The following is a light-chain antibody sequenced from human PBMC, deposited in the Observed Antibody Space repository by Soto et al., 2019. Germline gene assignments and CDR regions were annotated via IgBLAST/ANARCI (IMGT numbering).Light chain of an antibody. CDR1: SSDVGGYDF. CDR2: TVS. CDR3: CSFAGRRTLYL. Sequence: QSALTQPRSVSGYLGQSVTISCTGTSSDVGGYDFVSWHQQHPGKAPKLIIHTVSSRPSGVPDRFSGSKSGNTASLTISGLQAEDEADYYCCSFAGRRTLYLFGTGTKVTVL. V-gene: IGLV2-11*01. J-gene: IGLJ1*01.